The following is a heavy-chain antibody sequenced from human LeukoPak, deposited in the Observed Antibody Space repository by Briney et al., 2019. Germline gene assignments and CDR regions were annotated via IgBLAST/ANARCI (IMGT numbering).Heavy chain of an antibody. CDR2: ISWNSGSI. CDR3: AKGSTVYSGY. V-gene: IGHV3-9*01. J-gene: IGHJ4*02. CDR1: GFTFDDYA. Sequence: SLRLSCAVSGFTFDDYAMHWVRQAPGKGLEWVSGISWNSGSIGYADSVKGRFTISRDNSKNTLYLQMNSLRAEDTAVYYCAKGSTVYSGYGGQGTLVTVSS. D-gene: IGHD5-12*01.